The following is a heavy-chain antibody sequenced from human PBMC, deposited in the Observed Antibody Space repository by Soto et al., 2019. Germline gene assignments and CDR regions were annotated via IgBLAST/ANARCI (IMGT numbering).Heavy chain of an antibody. Sequence: GGSLRLSCAASGFTFNRHWMHWVRQAPGMGLVWVSRINSDGSSTNYADSLKGRFTISRDNAKNTPYLQMNSLRAEDTAVYYCARDRGYSNYVGWFDPWGQGTLVTVSS. J-gene: IGHJ5*02. D-gene: IGHD4-4*01. CDR1: GFTFNRHW. V-gene: IGHV3-74*01. CDR2: INSDGSST. CDR3: ARDRGYSNYVGWFDP.